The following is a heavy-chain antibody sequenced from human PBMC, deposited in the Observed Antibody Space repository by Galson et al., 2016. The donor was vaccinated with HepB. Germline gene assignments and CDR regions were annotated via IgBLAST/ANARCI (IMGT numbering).Heavy chain of an antibody. D-gene: IGHD2-8*02. J-gene: IGHJ6*02. CDR3: ARDRRHSPTGEFVAMMYYYYGMDV. Sequence: SLRLSCAASGFTFSSYGMHWVRQAPGKGLECVAVISYDEGNKYYADSVKGRFTISRDISKNTLYLHMNSLRAEDTAVYYCARDRRHSPTGEFVAMMYYYYGMDVWGQGTTVTVSS. V-gene: IGHV3-30*03. CDR2: ISYDEGNK. CDR1: GFTFSSYG.